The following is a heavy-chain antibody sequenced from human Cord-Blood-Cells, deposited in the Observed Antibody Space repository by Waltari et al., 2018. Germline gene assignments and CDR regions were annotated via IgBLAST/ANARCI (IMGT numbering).Heavy chain of an antibody. CDR3: ARGPLGQWSRNAFDI. Sequence: EVQLVESGGGLVQPGGSLRLSCAASGFPFSSYWMHWVGQAPGKGLVWVSRINSDGSSTSYADSVKGRFTISRGNAKNTLYLQMNSLRAEDTAVYYCARGPLGQWSRNAFDIWGQGTMVTVSS. D-gene: IGHD1-26*01. J-gene: IGHJ3*02. V-gene: IGHV3-74*01. CDR2: INSDGSST. CDR1: GFPFSSYW.